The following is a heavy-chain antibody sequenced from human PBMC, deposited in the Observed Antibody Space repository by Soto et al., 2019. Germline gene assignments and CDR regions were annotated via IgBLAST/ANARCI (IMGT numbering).Heavy chain of an antibody. D-gene: IGHD3-22*01. J-gene: IGHJ4*02. CDR2: ISGSGGST. CDR1: GFTYSSYA. Sequence: EVQLLESGGGLVQPGGSLRLSCAASGFTYSSYAMSWVRQAPGKGLEWVSAISGSGGSTYYADSVKGRFTISRDNSKNTLYLQMNSLRAEDTAAYYCAKDLDSSGYFDYWGQGTLVTVSS. V-gene: IGHV3-23*01. CDR3: AKDLDSSGYFDY.